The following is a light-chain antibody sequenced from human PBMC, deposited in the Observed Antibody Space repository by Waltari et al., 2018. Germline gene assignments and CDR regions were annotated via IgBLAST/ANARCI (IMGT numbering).Light chain of an antibody. CDR1: SSDVGGYNY. V-gene: IGLV2-11*01. CDR3: CSYAGSYTLRV. CDR2: DVN. J-gene: IGLJ3*02. Sequence: QSALTQPRSVSGSPGQSVTISCTGTSSDVGGYNYVYWYQQHPGKAPKFLIYDVNKRPSGVPDRFAGSKSGNTASLTISGLQAEDEADYFCCSYAGSYTLRVFGGGTKLTVL.